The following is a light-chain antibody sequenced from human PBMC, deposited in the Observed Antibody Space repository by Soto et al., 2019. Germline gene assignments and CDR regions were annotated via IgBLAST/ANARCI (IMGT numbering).Light chain of an antibody. Sequence: EIVMTQSPATLSVSPGERVTLSCRASQSISSNLAWYQQKPGQAPRLLIYDASNRVTGIPARFSGSGSGTDFTLTISSLEPEDFAVYYCQQRSNWPITFGQGTRLEIK. CDR3: QQRSNWPIT. CDR1: QSISSN. J-gene: IGKJ5*01. CDR2: DAS. V-gene: IGKV3-11*01.